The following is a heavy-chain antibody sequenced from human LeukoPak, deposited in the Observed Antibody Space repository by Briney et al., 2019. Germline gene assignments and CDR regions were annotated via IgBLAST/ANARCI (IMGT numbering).Heavy chain of an antibody. CDR1: GFTFSSYG. Sequence: GGSLRLSCAASGFTFSSYGMSWVRQAPGKGLEWVSTISGSGGSTYYGDSLKGRFAISRDNSKNSLYLQMNSLRAEDTAVYYCAELGITMIGGVWGKGTTVTISS. D-gene: IGHD3-10*02. CDR3: AELGITMIGGV. J-gene: IGHJ6*04. V-gene: IGHV3-23*01. CDR2: ISGSGGST.